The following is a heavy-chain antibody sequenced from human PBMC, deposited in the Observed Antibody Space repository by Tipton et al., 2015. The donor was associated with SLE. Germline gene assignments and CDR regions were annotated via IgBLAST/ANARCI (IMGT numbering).Heavy chain of an antibody. J-gene: IGHJ4*02. CDR1: GGSISTTTNY. D-gene: IGHD6-6*01. CDR3: ARQSMAARPDFDF. V-gene: IGHV4-39*07. Sequence: TLSLTCTVSGGSISTTTNYWGWIRQPPGKGLEWIGSIYYSGSAYSTYYNPSLKSRVTISLDTSKNQFSPILNSVTAADTAVYYCARQSMAARPDFDFWGQGTLVTVSS. CDR2: IYYSGSAYST.